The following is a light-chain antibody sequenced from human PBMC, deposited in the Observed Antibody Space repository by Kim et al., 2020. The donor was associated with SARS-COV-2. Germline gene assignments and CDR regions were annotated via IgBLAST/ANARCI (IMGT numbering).Light chain of an antibody. V-gene: IGKV3-15*01. J-gene: IGKJ4*01. CDR2: AAS. CDR3: QQYDSWPLT. CDR1: QRVRNN. Sequence: VSPGERATLSCRARQRVRNNVAWYQQKPGQAPRLLIHAASSRATNIPARFSGSGSGTDFALTITNVQSEDFAIYICQQYDSWPLTFGEGTKVEIK.